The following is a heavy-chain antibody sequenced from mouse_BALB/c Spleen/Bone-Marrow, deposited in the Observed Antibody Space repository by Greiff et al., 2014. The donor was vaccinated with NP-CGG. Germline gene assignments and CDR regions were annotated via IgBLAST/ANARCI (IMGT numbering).Heavy chain of an antibody. CDR1: GYTFTSYW. CDR3: DY. CDR2: IYPGTGSI. J-gene: IGHJ4*01. Sequence: LQQSGSELVRPGASVKLSCKASGYTFTSYWMHWVKQRPGQGLEWLGNIYPGTGSINYDEKFKSKATLTVDTSSSTAYMQLSSLTSEDSAVYVMDYWGQGTSVTVSS. V-gene: IGHV1S22*01.